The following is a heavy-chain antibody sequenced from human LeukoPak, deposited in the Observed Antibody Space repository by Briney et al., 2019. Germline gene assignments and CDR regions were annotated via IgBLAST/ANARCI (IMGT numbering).Heavy chain of an antibody. CDR2: ISAYNGNT. D-gene: IGHD3-22*01. CDR1: GYTFTSYG. CDR3: AREIYYYDSSGYYTYYFDY. J-gene: IGHJ4*02. Sequence: ASVKVSCEASGYTFTSYGISWVRQAPGQGLEWMGWISAYNGNTNYAQKLQGRVTMTTDTSTSTAYMELRSLRSDDTAVYYCAREIYYYDSSGYYTYYFDYWGQGTLVTVSS. V-gene: IGHV1-18*01.